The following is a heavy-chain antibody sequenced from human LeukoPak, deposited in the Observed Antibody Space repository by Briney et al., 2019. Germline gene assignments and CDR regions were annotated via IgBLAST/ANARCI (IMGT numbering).Heavy chain of an antibody. CDR2: ISYDGSNK. Sequence: LEWVAVISYDGSNKYYADSVKGRFTISRDNAKNSLYLQMSNLRAEDTAVYFCARGGGLDVWGQGATVTVSS. CDR3: ARGGGLDV. V-gene: IGHV3-30-3*01. J-gene: IGHJ6*02. D-gene: IGHD3-16*01.